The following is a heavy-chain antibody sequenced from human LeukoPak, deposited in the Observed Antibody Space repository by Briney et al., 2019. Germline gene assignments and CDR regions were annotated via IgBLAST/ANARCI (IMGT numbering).Heavy chain of an antibody. CDR3: ARDSLGHYDFWSGYSARLDY. J-gene: IGHJ4*02. D-gene: IGHD3-3*01. V-gene: IGHV1-18*01. CDR1: GYTFTSYG. CDR2: ISAYNGNT. Sequence: ASVKVSCKASGYTFTSYGISWVRQAPGQGFEWMGWISAYNGNTNYAQKLQGRVTITTDESTSTAYMELSSLRSEDTAVYYCARDSLGHYDFWSGYSARLDYWGQGTLVTVSS.